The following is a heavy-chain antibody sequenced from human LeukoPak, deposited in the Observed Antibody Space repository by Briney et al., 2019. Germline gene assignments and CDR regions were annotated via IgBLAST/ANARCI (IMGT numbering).Heavy chain of an antibody. CDR2: INPNTGAI. CDR3: ARDRVGSGWPRPYYFEF. J-gene: IGHJ4*02. Sequence: ASVKVSCKPSGYTFTGYYLHWLRQAPGQGLEWMGWINPNTGAIMFAEKFRGRVTMTRDTSLSTGYMELRGLKSDDTAVYYCARDRVGSGWPRPYYFEFWGQGTPVTVSS. V-gene: IGHV1-2*02. D-gene: IGHD6-19*01. CDR1: GYTFTGYY.